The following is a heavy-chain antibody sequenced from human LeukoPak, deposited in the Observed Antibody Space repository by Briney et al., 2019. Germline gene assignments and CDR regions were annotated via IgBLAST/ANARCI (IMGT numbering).Heavy chain of an antibody. V-gene: IGHV3-7*02. CDR2: IKQDGSEK. CDR3: AGGGRGVY. CDR1: GXTFSTFW. Sequence: GGSLRLSCAASGXTFSTFWMSWVRQAPGKGLEWVANIKQDGSEKYYVDSVKGRFNISRDNAKNSLYLQMNSLRGEDTAVYYCAGGGRGVYWGQGTLVTVSS. D-gene: IGHD3-10*01. J-gene: IGHJ4*02.